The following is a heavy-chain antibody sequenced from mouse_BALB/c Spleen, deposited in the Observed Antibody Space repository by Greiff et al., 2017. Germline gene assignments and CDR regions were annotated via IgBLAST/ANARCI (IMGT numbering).Heavy chain of an antibody. CDR3: ARKGDYDVEVWFAY. CDR1: GYTFTSYW. Sequence: QVQLQQPGAELVKPGASVKLSCKASGYTFTSYWMHWVKQRPGQGLEWIGEINPSNGRTNYNEKFKSKATLTVDKSSSTAYMQLSSLTSEDSAVYYCARKGDYDVEVWFAYWGQGTLVTVAA. CDR2: INPSNGRT. D-gene: IGHD2-4*01. J-gene: IGHJ3*01. V-gene: IGHV1S81*02.